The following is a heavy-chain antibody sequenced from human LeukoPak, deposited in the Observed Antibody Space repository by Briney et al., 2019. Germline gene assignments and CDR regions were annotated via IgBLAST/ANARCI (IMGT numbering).Heavy chain of an antibody. Sequence: SETLSLTCAVSGVPFSNYYWSWVRHSPRQGLEWIREINHSGYTNYNPSLKSRVTMSIDTSKNQFSLILTSVTAADAGVYYCTRAVAGHPDWGQGTLVTVSS. CDR3: TRAVAGHPD. CDR1: GVPFSNYY. D-gene: IGHD6-19*01. V-gene: IGHV4-34*01. J-gene: IGHJ4*02. CDR2: INHSGYT.